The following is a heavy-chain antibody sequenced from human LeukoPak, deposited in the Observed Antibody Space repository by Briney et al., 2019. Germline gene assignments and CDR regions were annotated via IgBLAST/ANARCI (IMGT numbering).Heavy chain of an antibody. D-gene: IGHD3-22*01. CDR1: GYSFTSYW. Sequence: GESLKISCKGAGYSFTSYWIGWVRQMPGKGLEWMGIIYPGDSDTRYSPSFQSQVTISADKSISTAYLQWSSLKASDTAMYYCARAVGRYYDSSVDAFDIWGQGTMVTVSS. CDR2: IYPGDSDT. V-gene: IGHV5-51*01. J-gene: IGHJ3*02. CDR3: ARAVGRYYDSSVDAFDI.